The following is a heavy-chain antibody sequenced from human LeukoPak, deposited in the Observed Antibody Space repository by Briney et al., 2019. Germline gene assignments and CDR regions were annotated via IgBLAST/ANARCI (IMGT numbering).Heavy chain of an antibody. J-gene: IGHJ4*02. D-gene: IGHD1-26*01. CDR2: IYSSGST. V-gene: IGHV4-59*08. CDR1: GGSISGYY. CDR3: ARAVVGAFMDY. Sequence: SETLSLTCAVSGGSISGYYWTWIRQPPGKRLEWVGYIYSSGSTNYNPSLQSRLTMSVDTSKNQFSLKLTSVTAADTAVYYCARAVVGAFMDYWGQGTLVTVSS.